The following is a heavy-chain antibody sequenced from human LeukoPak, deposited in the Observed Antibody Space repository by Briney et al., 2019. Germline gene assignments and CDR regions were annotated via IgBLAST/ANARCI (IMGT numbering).Heavy chain of an antibody. V-gene: IGHV4-30-4*01. CDR2: IYYSGST. CDR3: ARVRGAPKLWFDP. D-gene: IGHD3-10*01. CDR1: GGPISSGDYY. J-gene: IGHJ5*02. Sequence: SETLSLTCTVSGGPISSGDYYWSWIRQPPGKGLEWIGYIYYSGSTYYNPSLKSRVTISVDTSKNQFSLKLSSVTAADTAVYYCARVRGAPKLWFDPWGQGTLVTVSS.